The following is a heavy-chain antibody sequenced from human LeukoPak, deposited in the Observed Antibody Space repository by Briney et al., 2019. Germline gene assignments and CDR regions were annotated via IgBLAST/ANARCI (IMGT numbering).Heavy chain of an antibody. CDR2: INQDGSET. Sequence: QPGGSLRLSCAASGFTFSTCFMNWVRQTPGRGLEWMACINQDGSETYYVDSVRGRFTISRDNTKNSVYLQMNSLRAEDTAVYYCVRDLGHSRHYFEYWGQGALVTVSS. V-gene: IGHV3-7*01. CDR3: VRDLGHSRHYFEY. CDR1: GFTFSTCF. D-gene: IGHD7-27*01. J-gene: IGHJ4*02.